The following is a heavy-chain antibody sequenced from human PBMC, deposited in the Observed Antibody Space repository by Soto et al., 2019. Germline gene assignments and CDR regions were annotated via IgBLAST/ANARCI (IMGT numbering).Heavy chain of an antibody. Sequence: VQLLQSGAEVKKPGASVKVSCKASGYTFTNYGITWVRQAPGQGLEWMGWISAYTGNTHYTQRLQGRVTMTTDTSTSTVYREMSSLRADDTAVYYCARVRQLDGYFYYDLDVWGKGTTVTVSS. D-gene: IGHD6-6*01. CDR2: ISAYTGNT. V-gene: IGHV1-18*01. CDR3: ARVRQLDGYFYYDLDV. CDR1: GYTFTNYG. J-gene: IGHJ6*03.